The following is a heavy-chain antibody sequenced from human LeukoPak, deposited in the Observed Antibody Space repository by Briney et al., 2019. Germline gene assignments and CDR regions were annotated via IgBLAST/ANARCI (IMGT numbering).Heavy chain of an antibody. CDR2: IYYTGRN. D-gene: IGHD6-19*01. CDR3: VRRDTGWNYFDY. CDR1: GGSINSHY. V-gene: IGHV4-59*08. Sequence: ASETLSLTCAVSGGSINSHYWGWIRQPPGKGLEWIGDIYYTGRNNYNPSLKSRVTISVDTTKNLLSLTLTSVLAADTAIYYCVRRDTGWNYFDYWGQGVLLTVSS. J-gene: IGHJ4*02.